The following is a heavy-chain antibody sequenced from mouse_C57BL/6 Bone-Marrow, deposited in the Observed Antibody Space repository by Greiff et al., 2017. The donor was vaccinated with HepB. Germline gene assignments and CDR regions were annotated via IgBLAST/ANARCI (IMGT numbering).Heavy chain of an antibody. D-gene: IGHD1-3*01. CDR1: GYSITSGYD. J-gene: IGHJ4*01. V-gene: IGHV3-1*01. Sequence: EVHLVESGPGMVKPSQSLSLTCTVTGYSITSGYDWHWIRHFPGNKLEWMGYISYSGSTNYNPSLKSRISITHDTSKNHFFLKLNSVTTEDTATYYCARGGELKDAMDYWGQGTSVTVSS. CDR3: ARGGELKDAMDY. CDR2: ISYSGST.